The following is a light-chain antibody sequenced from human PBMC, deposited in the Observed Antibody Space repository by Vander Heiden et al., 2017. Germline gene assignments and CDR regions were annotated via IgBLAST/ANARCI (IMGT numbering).Light chain of an antibody. CDR2: DAS. V-gene: IGKV3-11*01. J-gene: IGKJ4*01. CDR1: QSVSSY. Sequence: EIVLAQSPATLSLSPGETTTLSSRASQSVSSYLAWYQQKPGQVPRLLIYDASNRATGLPARLSGSGSGLDFTLTISIPEPEHFPVYYSQQVSNWPRITFGGGSKVXIK. CDR3: QQVSNWPRIT.